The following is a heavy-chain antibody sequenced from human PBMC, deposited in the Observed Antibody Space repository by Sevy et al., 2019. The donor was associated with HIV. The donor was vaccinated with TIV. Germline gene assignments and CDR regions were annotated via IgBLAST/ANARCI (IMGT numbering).Heavy chain of an antibody. D-gene: IGHD3-22*01. V-gene: IGHV3-15*07. CDR2: IKSKTDGGTT. J-gene: IGHJ4*02. CDR3: TTDPYYDDSTGFQPYFDY. CDR1: GFTFSNAW. Sequence: GGSLRLSCAASGFTFSNAWLNWVRQAPGKGLEWVGRIKSKTDGGTTDYAAPVKGRFTISRDDSKNTLYLQMNSLKTEDTAVYYCTTDPYYDDSTGFQPYFDYWGQVTLVTVSS.